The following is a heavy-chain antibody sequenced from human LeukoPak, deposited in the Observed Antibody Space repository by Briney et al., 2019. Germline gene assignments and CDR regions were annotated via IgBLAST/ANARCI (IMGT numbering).Heavy chain of an antibody. CDR2: IHYSGST. D-gene: IGHD6-13*01. J-gene: IGHJ6*02. CDR3: ARLSPIAAAGAYTYHSLDI. CDR1: GGSISSYY. V-gene: IGHV4-59*08. Sequence: SETLSLTCTVSGGSISSYYWSWIRQPPGKGLEWIGYIHYSGSTNYNPSLTSRVTISVDTSKNQFSLKLRSVTAADTAVYYCARLSPIAAAGAYTYHSLDIWSQGTTVTVSS.